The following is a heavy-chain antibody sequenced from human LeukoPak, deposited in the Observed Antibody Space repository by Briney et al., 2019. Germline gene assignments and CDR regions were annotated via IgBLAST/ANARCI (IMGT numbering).Heavy chain of an antibody. J-gene: IGHJ2*01. CDR3: ARQGVVPNKAGWYFDL. CDR2: FYHSGTI. CDR1: GGSITSDNYF. Sequence: PSETLSLTCLVSGGSITSDNYFWGWIRQPPEKGLEWIGGFYHSGTIFYGPSLGSRVAISIDTSKNQFSLRLLSVTAADTAVFYCARQGVVPNKAGWYFDLWGRGTLVTVSS. V-gene: IGHV4-39*01. D-gene: IGHD3-10*01.